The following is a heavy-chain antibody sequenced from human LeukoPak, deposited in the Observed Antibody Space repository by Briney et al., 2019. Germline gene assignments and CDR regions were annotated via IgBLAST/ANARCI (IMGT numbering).Heavy chain of an antibody. D-gene: IGHD7-27*01. CDR1: GGTFSSYA. Sequence: GASVKVSCKASGGTFSSYAISWVRQAPGQGLEWMGGIIPIFGTANYAQKFQGRVTITADESTSTAYMELSSLRSEDTAVYYCATYLGRNAFDIWGQGTMVTVSS. CDR3: ATYLGRNAFDI. V-gene: IGHV1-69*13. CDR2: IIPIFGTA. J-gene: IGHJ3*02.